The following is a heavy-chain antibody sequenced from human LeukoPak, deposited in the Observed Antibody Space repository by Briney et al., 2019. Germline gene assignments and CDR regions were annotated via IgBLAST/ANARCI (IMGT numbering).Heavy chain of an antibody. J-gene: IGHJ6*03. CDR1: GYTFTGYY. Sequence: ASVKVSCKASGYTFTGYYMHWVRQAPGQGLEWMGRINPNSGGTNYAQKFQGRVTMTRDTSISTAYMELSRLRSDDTAVYYCARDAGYCSGGSCSDYYYYMDVWGKGTTVTVSS. V-gene: IGHV1-2*06. CDR3: ARDAGYCSGGSCSDYYYYMDV. D-gene: IGHD2-15*01. CDR2: INPNSGGT.